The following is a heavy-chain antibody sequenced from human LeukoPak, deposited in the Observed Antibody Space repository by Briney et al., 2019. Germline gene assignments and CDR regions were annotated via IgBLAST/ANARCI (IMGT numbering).Heavy chain of an antibody. D-gene: IGHD3-3*01. CDR2: IYTRGST. CDR3: ARDVRITIFGVVENWFDP. V-gene: IGHV4-4*07. Sequence: SETLSLTCTVSGGSISSYYWSWIRQPAGKGLEWIGRIYTRGSTNYNPSLKSRVTMSVDTSKNQFSLKLSSVTAADTAVYYCARDVRITIFGVVENWFDPWGQGTLVTVSS. J-gene: IGHJ5*02. CDR1: GGSISSYY.